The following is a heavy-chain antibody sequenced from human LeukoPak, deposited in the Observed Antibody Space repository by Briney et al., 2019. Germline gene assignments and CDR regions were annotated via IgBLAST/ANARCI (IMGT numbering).Heavy chain of an antibody. CDR3: AKDPIYGTGLYFDY. V-gene: IGHV3-23*01. CDR1: GFTFSSYT. CDR2: IMGSGGST. Sequence: GGSLRLSCAASGFTFSSYTMSWVRQALWKGLEWFLAIMGSGGSTYYADSVKGRFTTSRDNSKNTLYLQMNSLRAEDTAVYYCAKDPIYGTGLYFDYWGQGTLVTVSS. J-gene: IGHJ4*02. D-gene: IGHD4-17*01.